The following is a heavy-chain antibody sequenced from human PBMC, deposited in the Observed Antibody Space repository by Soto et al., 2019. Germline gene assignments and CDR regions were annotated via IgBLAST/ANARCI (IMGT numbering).Heavy chain of an antibody. V-gene: IGHV4-59*01. Sequence: PPETLSLTCSVSGGSISRYYWSWIRQPPGKGLEWIGYAYYSGDTGYNPSLQSRVTMAVDTSKNQVSLKLTSVTAADTAVYYCARDRSTYGGGGTGEVKENWFDPWGQGALVTVSS. J-gene: IGHJ5*02. D-gene: IGHD2-8*01. CDR3: ARDRSTYGGGGTGEVKENWFDP. CDR2: AYYSGDT. CDR1: GGSISRYY.